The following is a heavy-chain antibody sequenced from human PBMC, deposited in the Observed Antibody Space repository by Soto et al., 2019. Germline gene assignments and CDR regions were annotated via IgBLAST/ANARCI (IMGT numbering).Heavy chain of an antibody. V-gene: IGHV5-51*01. Sequence: GESLKISCKGSGYSFTSYWIGWVRQMPGKGLEGMGISYPGDSDTRYSPSFQGQVTISADKSIRTAYLQWSSLKASDTAMYYCARIRTYYDILPGPPDNWFDPWGQGNLVTVSS. CDR2: SYPGDSDT. CDR1: GYSFTSYW. D-gene: IGHD3-9*01. J-gene: IGHJ5*02. CDR3: ARIRTYYDILPGPPDNWFDP.